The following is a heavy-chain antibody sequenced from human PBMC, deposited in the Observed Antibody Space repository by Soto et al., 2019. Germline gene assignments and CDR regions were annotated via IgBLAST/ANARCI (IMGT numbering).Heavy chain of an antibody. J-gene: IGHJ4*02. CDR1: GDSVSNDNYY. V-gene: IGHV4-61*01. CDR3: ARSQRGRTAFTFDY. CDR2: IYYSGTT. D-gene: IGHD3-16*01. Sequence: SETLSLTCAVSGDSVSNDNYYWSWIRQPPGKGLEWIGYIYYSGTTNYNSYLKSRLSLSVDMSKNQFSLKLASVTAADTAVYFCARSQRGRTAFTFDYWGQGALVTVSS.